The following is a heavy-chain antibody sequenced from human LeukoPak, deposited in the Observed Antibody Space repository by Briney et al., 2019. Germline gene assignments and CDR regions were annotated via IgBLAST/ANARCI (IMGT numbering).Heavy chain of an antibody. J-gene: IGHJ4*02. V-gene: IGHV3-23*01. Sequence: GGSLRLSCAASGFTFSSYGMSWVRQAPGKGLEWVSAISGSGGSTYYADSVKGRFTISRDNAKNSLYLQMNSLRAEDTAVYYCARDEHYGSGSYPLDYWGQGTLVTVSS. CDR3: ARDEHYGSGSYPLDY. CDR1: GFTFSSYG. D-gene: IGHD3-10*01. CDR2: ISGSGGST.